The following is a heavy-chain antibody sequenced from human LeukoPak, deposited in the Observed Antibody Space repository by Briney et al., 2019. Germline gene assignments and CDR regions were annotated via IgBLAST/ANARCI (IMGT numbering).Heavy chain of an antibody. V-gene: IGHV3-9*01. CDR1: GFTFDDYA. J-gene: IGHJ3*02. Sequence: QPGGTLRLSCAASGFTFDDYAMHWVRQAPGKGLEWVSGISWNSGSIGYADSVKGRFTISRDNAKNSLYLQMNSLRAEDTALYYCAKVPNYYDSGGPPLNAFDIWGQGTMVTVSS. D-gene: IGHD3-22*01. CDR3: AKVPNYYDSGGPPLNAFDI. CDR2: ISWNSGSI.